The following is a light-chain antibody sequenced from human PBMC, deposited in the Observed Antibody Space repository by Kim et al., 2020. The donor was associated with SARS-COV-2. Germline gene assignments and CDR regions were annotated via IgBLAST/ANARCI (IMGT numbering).Light chain of an antibody. Sequence: VAGSPGQSITISCSGSSTNAISWYQQHPGKAPKLLIYEVNKRPSGVSIRFSGSKAGNTASLTISGLQAEDEADYHGCSYAGSSTWVFGGGTQLTVL. V-gene: IGLV2-23*02. CDR2: EVN. CDR1: STNA. CDR3: CSYAGSSTWV. J-gene: IGLJ3*02.